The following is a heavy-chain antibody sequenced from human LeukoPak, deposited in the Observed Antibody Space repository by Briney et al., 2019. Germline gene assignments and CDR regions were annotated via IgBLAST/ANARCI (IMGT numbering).Heavy chain of an antibody. CDR3: ARGVSSNWDYLYFDH. Sequence: KPGGSLRLSCAASGFTFSDYYMSWIRQAPGKGLEWVSYISSSGSTIYYADSVKGRFTISRDNAKNSLYPQMNSLRAEDTAVYYCARGVSSNWDYLYFDHWGQGTLVTVSS. V-gene: IGHV3-11*04. J-gene: IGHJ4*02. CDR1: GFTFSDYY. CDR2: ISSSGSTI. D-gene: IGHD1-7*01.